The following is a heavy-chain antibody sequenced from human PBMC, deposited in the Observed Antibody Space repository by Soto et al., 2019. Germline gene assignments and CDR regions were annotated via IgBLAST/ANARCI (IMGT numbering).Heavy chain of an antibody. CDR3: AHIGAGKLVDY. D-gene: IGHD6-13*01. CDR2: IYWNDDK. J-gene: IGHJ4*02. V-gene: IGHV2-5*01. CDR1: GFSLSTSGVG. Sequence: SGPTLVNPTQTLTLTCTFSGFSLSTSGVGVAWIRRTPGKALEWLALIYWNDDKRYSPSLKSRLTITKDTSKSQVVLTMTNMDPVDTATYYCAHIGAGKLVDYWGQGTLVTVSS.